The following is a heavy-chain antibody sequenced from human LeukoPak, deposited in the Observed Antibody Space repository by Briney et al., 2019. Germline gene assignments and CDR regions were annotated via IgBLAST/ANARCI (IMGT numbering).Heavy chain of an antibody. CDR2: ISYDGIIK. CDR1: GFTFSNYA. D-gene: IGHD1-26*01. J-gene: IGHJ4*02. V-gene: IGHV3-30-3*01. Sequence: PGGSLRLSCAVSGFTFSNYAIPWVRQAPGKGLEWVAFISYDGIIKYYADSVKGRFTISRDNSQNTLDLQLNSLRAEDTAVYYCARDLSERYSTDYWGQGTLVTVSS. CDR3: ARDLSERYSTDY.